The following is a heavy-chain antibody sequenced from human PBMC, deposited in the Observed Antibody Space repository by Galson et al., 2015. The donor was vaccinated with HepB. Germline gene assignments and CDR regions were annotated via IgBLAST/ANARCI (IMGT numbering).Heavy chain of an antibody. Sequence: SLRLSCAASGFTFSAYTMNWVRRAPGKGLESIAYISTNGATIYYADSVKGRFTASRDNARNLLYRQMNSLRDEDTAVYDCARVFFGSERYSAYWYFDLWGRGTLVTVSS. J-gene: IGHJ2*01. CDR3: ARVFFGSERYSAYWYFDL. CDR2: ISTNGATI. D-gene: IGHD3-10*01. CDR1: GFTFSAYT. V-gene: IGHV3-48*02.